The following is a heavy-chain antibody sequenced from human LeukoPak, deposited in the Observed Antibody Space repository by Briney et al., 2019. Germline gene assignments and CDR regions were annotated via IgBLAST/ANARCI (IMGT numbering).Heavy chain of an antibody. V-gene: IGHV4-59*01. Sequence: SETLSLTCTVSGGSISSYYWSWIRQPPGKGLEWIGYIYYSGSTNYNPSLKSRVTISVDTSKNQFSLKLSSVTAADTAVYYCASGSSSWYPEDAFDIWGQGTMVTVSS. CDR3: ASGSSSWYPEDAFDI. D-gene: IGHD6-13*01. CDR2: IYYSGST. CDR1: GGSISSYY. J-gene: IGHJ3*02.